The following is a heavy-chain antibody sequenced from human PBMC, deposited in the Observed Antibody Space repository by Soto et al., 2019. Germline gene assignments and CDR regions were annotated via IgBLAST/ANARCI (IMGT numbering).Heavy chain of an antibody. CDR2: IYWNDDK. D-gene: IGHD3-10*01. CDR3: AHRLVEYYYGSGSYGPFDP. Sequence: QITLKESGPTLVNPTQPLTLTCTFSGFSLSTSGVGVGWIRQPPGKALEWLALIYWNDDKRYSPSLKSRLTITKDTSKYQVVLTMTNMDPVDTATYYRAHRLVEYYYGSGSYGPFDPWGQGTLVTVSS. V-gene: IGHV2-5*01. J-gene: IGHJ5*02. CDR1: GFSLSTSGVG.